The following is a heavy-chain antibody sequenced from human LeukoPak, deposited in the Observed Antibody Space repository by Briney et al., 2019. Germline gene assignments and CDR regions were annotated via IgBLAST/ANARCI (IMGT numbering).Heavy chain of an antibody. CDR2: IYYSGST. D-gene: IGHD3-3*01. CDR1: GVSISAYY. V-gene: IGHV4-59*01. J-gene: IGHJ6*03. CDR3: ARGDFCSKSNCYLRPMDV. Sequence: SATLSLTCTVSGVSISAYYWNWIRQPPGKGLEWIGYIYYSGSTTYNPSLKSRVTMSVDTAKNQFSLKLRSVTAADTAVYYCARGDFCSKSNCYLRPMDVWGKGTTVTVCS.